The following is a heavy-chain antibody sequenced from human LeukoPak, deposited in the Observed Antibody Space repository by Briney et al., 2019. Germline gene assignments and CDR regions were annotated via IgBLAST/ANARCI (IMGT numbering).Heavy chain of an antibody. V-gene: IGHV3-23*01. CDR1: GFTFSSYA. CDR2: ISGSGGST. CDR3: GNDYGDYEKPGYFDY. J-gene: IGHJ4*02. Sequence: GGSLRLSCAASGFTFSSYAMSWVRQAPGKGLKWVSAISGSGGSTYYADSVKGRFTISRDNSKNTLYLQMNSLRAEDTAVYYCGNDYGDYEKPGYFDYWGQGTLVTVSS. D-gene: IGHD4-17*01.